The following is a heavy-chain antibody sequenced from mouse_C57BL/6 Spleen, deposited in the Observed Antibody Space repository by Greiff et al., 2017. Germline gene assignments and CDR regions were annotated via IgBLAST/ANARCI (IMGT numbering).Heavy chain of an antibody. CDR1: GYSITSGYY. CDR2: ISYDGSN. CDR3: AMITTGGYYFDY. D-gene: IGHD2-4*01. J-gene: IGHJ2*01. V-gene: IGHV3-6*01. Sequence: EVQLQQSGPGLVKPSQSLSLTCSVTGYSITSGYYWNWIRQFPGNKLEWMGYISYDGSNNYNPTLKNRISIPRNTSKTQFFLKLNSGTTEDTATDYCAMITTGGYYFDYWGQGTTLTVSS.